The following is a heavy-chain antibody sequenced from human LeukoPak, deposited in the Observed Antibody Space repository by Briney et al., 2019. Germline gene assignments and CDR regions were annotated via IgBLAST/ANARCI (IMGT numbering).Heavy chain of an antibody. Sequence: GESLKISCKASGYSFTDVWIGWVRQLPGKGLEWMGIIYPGDSDTRYSPSFQGQVTISADRSISTAYLQWSSLKASDTAMYYCARRSGYYDSSGYLFDDWCQGTLVTVSS. CDR1: GYSFTDVW. CDR3: ARRSGYYDSSGYLFDD. D-gene: IGHD3-22*01. J-gene: IGHJ5*02. CDR2: IYPGDSDT. V-gene: IGHV5-51*01.